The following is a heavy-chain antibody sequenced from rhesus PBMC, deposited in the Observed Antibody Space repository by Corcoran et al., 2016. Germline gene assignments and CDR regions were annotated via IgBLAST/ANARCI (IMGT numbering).Heavy chain of an antibody. CDR2: INGKRGST. CDR1: GASISSYW. D-gene: IGHD6-31*01. Sequence: VQLQESGPGLVTPSETLSLPCTVSGASISSYWCSWIRQPPGKGLEWFGEINGKRGSTNYNPSLKRRVTMSRDTSKNQFSRKLSSVTAADTAVYYCAIEISGYPIDYWGQGVLVTVSS. V-gene: IGHV4-80*01. J-gene: IGHJ4*01. CDR3: AIEISGYPIDY.